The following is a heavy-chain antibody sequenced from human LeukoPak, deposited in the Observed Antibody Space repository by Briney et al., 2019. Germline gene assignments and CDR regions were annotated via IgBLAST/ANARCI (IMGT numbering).Heavy chain of an antibody. Sequence: ASVKVSCKVSGHTLTELSMHWVRQAPGKGLEWMGGFDPEDGETIYAQKFQGRVTMTEDTSTDTAYMELSSLRSEDTAVYYCATPAIVGATSDFDYWGQGTLVTVSS. D-gene: IGHD1-26*01. CDR2: FDPEDGET. V-gene: IGHV1-24*01. J-gene: IGHJ4*02. CDR1: GHTLTELS. CDR3: ATPAIVGATSDFDY.